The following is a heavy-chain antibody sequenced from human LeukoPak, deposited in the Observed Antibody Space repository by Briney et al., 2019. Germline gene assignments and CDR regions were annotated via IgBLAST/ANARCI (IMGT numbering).Heavy chain of an antibody. J-gene: IGHJ4*02. V-gene: IGHV1-46*01. CDR1: GYTFTSYY. D-gene: IGHD2-2*01. Sequence: ASVKVSCKASGYTFTSYYMHWVRQAPGQGLEWMGIINPSGGSTNYAQKFQGRVTMTRDTSTSTVYMELSSLRSEDTAVYYCARSVPTMPLDYWGQGTLVTVSS. CDR3: ARSVPTMPLDY. CDR2: INPSGGST.